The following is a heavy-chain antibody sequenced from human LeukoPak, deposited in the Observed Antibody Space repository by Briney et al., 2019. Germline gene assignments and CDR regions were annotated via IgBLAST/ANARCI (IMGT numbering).Heavy chain of an antibody. D-gene: IGHD6-13*01. CDR2: ISGSGGST. CDR3: AKMSFPGGIAAAGGDYFDY. Sequence: GGSLRLSCAASGFTFSSYAMSWVRQAPGKGLEWVSAISGSGGSTYYADSVKGRFTISRDNSKNTLYLQMNGLRAEDTAVYYCAKMSFPGGIAAAGGDYFDYWGQGTLVTVSS. J-gene: IGHJ4*02. CDR1: GFTFSSYA. V-gene: IGHV3-23*01.